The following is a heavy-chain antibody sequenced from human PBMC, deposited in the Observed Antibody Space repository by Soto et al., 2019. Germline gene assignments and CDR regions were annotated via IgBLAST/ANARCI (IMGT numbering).Heavy chain of an antibody. V-gene: IGHV1-2*04. CDR3: ARDSGTAMDNWFDP. J-gene: IGHJ5*02. Sequence: XVKVSCRASGYTFTGYYMHWVRQAPGQGLEWMGWINPNSGGTNYAQKFQGWVTMTRDTSISTAYMELSRLRSDDTAVYYCARDSGTAMDNWFDPWGQGTLVTVSS. CDR1: GYTFTGYY. CDR2: INPNSGGT. D-gene: IGHD5-18*01.